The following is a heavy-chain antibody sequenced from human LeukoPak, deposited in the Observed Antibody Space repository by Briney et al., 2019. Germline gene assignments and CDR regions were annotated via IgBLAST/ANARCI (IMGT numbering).Heavy chain of an antibody. D-gene: IGHD3-16*02. J-gene: IGHJ4*02. Sequence: GGSLRLSCVASGFTFSNYGMHWVRQAPGKGLEWVAVIWYDGSNKYYADSVKGRFTISRDNSKNTLYLQMNSLRAEDTAVYYCARESSLLRLGELSLGYYFDYWGQGTLVTVSS. CDR3: ARESSLLRLGELSLGYYFDY. V-gene: IGHV3-33*01. CDR2: IWYDGSNK. CDR1: GFTFSNYG.